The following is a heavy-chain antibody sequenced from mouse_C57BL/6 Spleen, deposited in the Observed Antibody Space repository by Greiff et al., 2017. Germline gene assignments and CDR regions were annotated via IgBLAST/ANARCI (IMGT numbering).Heavy chain of an antibody. V-gene: IGHV1-47*01. CDR3: GRGDYDYDDGAWFAY. CDR1: GYTFTTYP. CDR2: FHPYNDDT. Sequence: VQRVESGAELVKPGASVKMSCKASGYTFTTYPIEWMKQNHGKSLEWIGNFHPYNDDTKYNEKFKDKATLTVEKSSSTVYLELSRLTSDDYAVDYCGRGDYDYDDGAWFAYWGEGTLVTVSA. J-gene: IGHJ3*01. D-gene: IGHD2-4*01.